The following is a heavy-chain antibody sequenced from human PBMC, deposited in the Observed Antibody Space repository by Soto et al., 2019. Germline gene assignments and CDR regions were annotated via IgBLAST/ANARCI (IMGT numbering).Heavy chain of an antibody. J-gene: IGHJ5*02. Sequence: HPGGSLRLSCAASGFDFSAYWMHWVRQIPGKGLEWVSRIGDDGTLTTYADRVKGRFIISRDNAKNTLFLQMDSLRPEDTAVYHYARARPPSSSWYKWAFYPCGPGT. CDR1: GFDFSAYW. D-gene: IGHD1-20*01. CDR3: ARARPPSSSWYKWAFYP. CDR2: IGDDGTLT. V-gene: IGHV3-74*01.